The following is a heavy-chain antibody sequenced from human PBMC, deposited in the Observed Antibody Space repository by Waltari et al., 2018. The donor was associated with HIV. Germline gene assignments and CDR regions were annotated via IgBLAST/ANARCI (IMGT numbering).Heavy chain of an antibody. Sequence: QVKLQESGPGLVKPSETLSLPCVLSGAPMRSRSHFWGWIRQAPGKGLEWIGSMFYTGSSYYNPSLKSRVNISIDTLNNQFSLKMTSVTAADTAVYYCARDWDVTTACMDVWGQGTTVTVSS. V-gene: IGHV4-39*07. CDR2: MFYTGSS. D-gene: IGHD1-26*01. CDR3: ARDWDVTTACMDV. J-gene: IGHJ6*02. CDR1: GAPMRSRSHF.